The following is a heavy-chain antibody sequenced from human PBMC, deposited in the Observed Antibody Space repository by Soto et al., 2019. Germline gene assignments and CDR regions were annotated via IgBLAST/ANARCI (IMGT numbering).Heavy chain of an antibody. D-gene: IGHD3-22*01. V-gene: IGHV1-69*13. CDR1: GGTFSSYA. J-gene: IGHJ6*02. CDR3: ANYYDSSGYYFGQYPLYGMDV. Sequence: GASVKVSCKASGGTFSSYAISWVRQAPGQGLEWMGGIIPIFGTANYAQKFQGRVTITADESTSTAYMELSSLRSEDTAVYYCANYYDSSGYYFGQYPLYGMDVWGQGTTVTVSS. CDR2: IIPIFGTA.